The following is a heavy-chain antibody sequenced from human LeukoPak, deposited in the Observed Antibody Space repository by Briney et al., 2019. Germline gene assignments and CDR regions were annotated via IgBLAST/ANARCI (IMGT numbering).Heavy chain of an antibody. Sequence: PGGSLRLSCVASGFSVSSNYMTWVRQAPGKGLEWVSAIYSGGSTYYADSVKGRFTISRDNSKNARFLQMNSLRPEDTAVFYCARTRSYCSGGTCYSDSLTPRDYGMDVWGQGTTVTVSS. CDR1: GFSVSSNY. CDR3: ARTRSYCSGGTCYSDSLTPRDYGMDV. J-gene: IGHJ6*02. V-gene: IGHV3-66*02. CDR2: IYSGGST. D-gene: IGHD2-15*01.